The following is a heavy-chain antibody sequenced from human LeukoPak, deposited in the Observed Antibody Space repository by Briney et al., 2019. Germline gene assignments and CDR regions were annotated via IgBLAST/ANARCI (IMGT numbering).Heavy chain of an antibody. D-gene: IGHD2-2*01. CDR2: INQDGSEK. CDR3: ARVGYCSTTSCYWRAFDT. Sequence: GGSLSLSCAASGFTFSSHWMSWVRQAPGKGLGWVANINQDGSEKYYMDSVKGRFTISRDNAKNSLYLQMNSLRAEDTAVYYCARVGYCSTTSCYWRAFDTWGQGTMVTVSS. V-gene: IGHV3-7*01. J-gene: IGHJ3*02. CDR1: GFTFSSHW.